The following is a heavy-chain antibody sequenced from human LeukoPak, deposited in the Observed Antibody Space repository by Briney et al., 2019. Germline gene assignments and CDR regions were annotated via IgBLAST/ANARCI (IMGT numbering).Heavy chain of an antibody. V-gene: IGHV3-21*01. J-gene: IGHJ5*02. Sequence: GGTLRLSCVASGFTFSGHGMNWVRQAPGKGLEWVSGIIPSGHTTYYADSVKGRFTISRNNAKNSLYLQMNSLRAEDTAVYYCARDKSSSDWYDWFDPWGQGILVTVSS. CDR3: ARDKSSSDWYDWFDP. CDR2: IIPSGHTT. D-gene: IGHD6-19*01. CDR1: GFTFSGHG.